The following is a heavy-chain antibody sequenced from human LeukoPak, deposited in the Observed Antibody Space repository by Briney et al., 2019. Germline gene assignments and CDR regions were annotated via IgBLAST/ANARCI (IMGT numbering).Heavy chain of an antibody. Sequence: GGSLRLSCAASGFTFSNYAMSWVRQAPGRGLEWVSTISGSGANTYYADSVKGRFTISRDNSKNTLYLQMNSLRADDTAIYYCAKGRALEVVAAFNYWGQRTVVTASS. CDR2: ISGSGANT. V-gene: IGHV3-23*01. D-gene: IGHD2-15*01. J-gene: IGHJ4*02. CDR1: GFTFSNYA. CDR3: AKGRALEVVAAFNY.